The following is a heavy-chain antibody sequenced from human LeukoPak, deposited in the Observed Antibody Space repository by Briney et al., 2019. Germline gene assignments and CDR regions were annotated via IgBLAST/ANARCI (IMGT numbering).Heavy chain of an antibody. J-gene: IGHJ6*03. V-gene: IGHV4-4*09. CDR2: IYTSGSA. D-gene: IGHD5-24*01. Sequence: KPSETLSLTCTVSGGSIRTYYWSWIRQPPGKGLEWIGYIYTSGSANYNPSLKSRVTISVDTSKNQFSLKVTSVTAADTAVYYCARQSRDGYNYYYYYYMDVWGKGTTVTVSS. CDR1: GGSIRTYY. CDR3: ARQSRDGYNYYYYYYMDV.